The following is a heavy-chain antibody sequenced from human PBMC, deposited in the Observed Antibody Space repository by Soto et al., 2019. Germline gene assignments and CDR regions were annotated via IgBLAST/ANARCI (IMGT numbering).Heavy chain of an antibody. CDR1: GGSFSGYS. V-gene: IGHV4-34*01. CDR3: ARGWGRIFDY. J-gene: IGHJ4*02. Sequence: SETLSLTCAVYGGSFSGYSWTWIRQSPGKGLEWIGQINDGGSANYNPSLKSRVTISVDTSNNEFFLELTSVTAADTAVYYCARGWGRIFDYWGQGTLVTVSS. D-gene: IGHD7-27*01. CDR2: INDGGSA.